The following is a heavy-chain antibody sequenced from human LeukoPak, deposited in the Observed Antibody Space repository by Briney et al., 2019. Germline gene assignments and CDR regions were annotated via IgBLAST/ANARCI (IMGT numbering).Heavy chain of an antibody. J-gene: IGHJ4*02. V-gene: IGHV3-30*03. CDR2: ISYDGSNK. CDR1: GFTFSSYG. CDR3: ARKSLGYCSGGSRYSAYYFDY. Sequence: GRSLRLSCAASGFTFSSYGMHWVRQAPGKGLEWVAVISYDGSNKYYADSVKGRFTISRDNSKNTLYLQMNSLRAEDTAVYYCARKSLGYCSGGSRYSAYYFDYWGQGTLVTVSS. D-gene: IGHD2-15*01.